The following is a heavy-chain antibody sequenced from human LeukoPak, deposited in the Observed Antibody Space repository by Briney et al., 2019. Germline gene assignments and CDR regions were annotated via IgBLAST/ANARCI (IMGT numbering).Heavy chain of an antibody. CDR3: ARVDCSGGSCYSALTL. D-gene: IGHD2-15*01. CDR1: GFSFSSYG. J-gene: IGHJ4*02. Sequence: GGSLRLSCAASGFSFSSYGMNWVRLAPGKGLEWISYISTSSGTIYYADSVEGRFTISRDSARNSLFLQMNSLRDDDTAVYYCARVDCSGGSCYSALTLWGQGTLVTVSS. CDR2: ISTSSGTI. V-gene: IGHV3-48*02.